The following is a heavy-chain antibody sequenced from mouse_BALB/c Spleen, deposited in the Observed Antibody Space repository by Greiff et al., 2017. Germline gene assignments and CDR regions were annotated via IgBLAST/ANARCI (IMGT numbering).Heavy chain of an antibody. D-gene: IGHD1-2*01. CDR3: ARFTTATDYAMDY. CDR2: INPSNGRT. CDR1: GYTFTSYC. J-gene: IGHJ4*01. V-gene: IGHV1S81*02. Sequence: QVQLKQPGAELVKPGASVKLSCKASGYTFTSYCMHWVKQRPGQGLEWIGEINPSNGRTNYNEKFKSKATLTVDKSSSTAYMQLSSLTSEDSAVYYCARFTTATDYAMDYWGQGTSVTVSS.